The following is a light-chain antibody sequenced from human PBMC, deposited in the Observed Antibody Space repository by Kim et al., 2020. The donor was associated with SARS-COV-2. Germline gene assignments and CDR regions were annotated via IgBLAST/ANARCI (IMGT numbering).Light chain of an antibody. Sequence: QSALTQPASVSGSPGQSITISCTGTSSDVGGYNYVSWYQQHPGKAPKLMIYDVSNRPPGVSNRFSGSKSGNTASLTIYGLQAEDEADYYCSSYTSSSTRVFGGGTQLTVL. J-gene: IGLJ2*01. CDR3: SSYTSSSTRV. CDR1: SSDVGGYNY. V-gene: IGLV2-14*03. CDR2: DVS.